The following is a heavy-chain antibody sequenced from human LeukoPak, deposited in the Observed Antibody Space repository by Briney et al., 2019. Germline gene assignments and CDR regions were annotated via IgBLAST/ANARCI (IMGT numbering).Heavy chain of an antibody. CDR1: GFTFSSYD. V-gene: IGHV3-30*02. J-gene: IGHJ3*02. Sequence: PGGSLRLSCAASGFTFSSYDMHWVRQAPGKGLEWVAFIRYDGSNKYYADSVKGRFTISRDNSKNTLYLQMNSLRAEDTAVYYCAKAGGPSGSYSGAFDIWGQGTMVTVSS. CDR2: IRYDGSNK. D-gene: IGHD1-26*01. CDR3: AKAGGPSGSYSGAFDI.